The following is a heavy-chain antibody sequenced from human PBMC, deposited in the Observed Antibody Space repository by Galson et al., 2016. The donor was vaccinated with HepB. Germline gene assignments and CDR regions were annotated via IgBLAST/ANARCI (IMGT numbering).Heavy chain of an antibody. V-gene: IGHV1-18*01. Sequence: SVKVSCKASGYTFSNYGTHWFRQAPGQGPKWMGWISAFTGNVHYIEDFQGRVTMTLDSSSTTAYMELRTLRSDDTAVYFCARGGSYSYFDFWGQGTLVTVSS. CDR2: ISAFTGNV. D-gene: IGHD2-15*01. J-gene: IGHJ4*02. CDR1: GYTFSNYG. CDR3: ARGGSYSYFDF.